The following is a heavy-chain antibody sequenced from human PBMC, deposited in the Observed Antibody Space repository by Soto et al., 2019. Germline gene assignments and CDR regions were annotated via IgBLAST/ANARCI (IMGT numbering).Heavy chain of an antibody. CDR2: IWYDGSNK. Sequence: PGLYLTISCVPSGFNFSSYSIHWVRQPPGKGLEWVAVIWYDGSNKYYADSVKGRFTISRDNSKNTLYLQMNSLRAEDTAVYYCARERAAAGFSEEFDYWGQGILVTVSS. CDR3: ARERAAAGFSEEFDY. CDR1: GFNFSSYS. D-gene: IGHD6-13*01. J-gene: IGHJ4*02. V-gene: IGHV3-33*01.